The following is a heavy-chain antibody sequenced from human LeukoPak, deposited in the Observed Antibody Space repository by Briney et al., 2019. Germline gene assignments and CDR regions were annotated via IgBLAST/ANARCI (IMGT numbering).Heavy chain of an antibody. V-gene: IGHV4-4*07. CDR2: IYTSGST. D-gene: IGHD6-19*01. Sequence: SETLSLTCTVSGGSISSYYWSWIRQPAGKGLEWIGRIYTSGSTNYNPSLKSRVTMSVDTSKNQFSLKLSSVTAADTAVYYCARDYLSVTVAGNYYYYYMDVWGKGTTVTISS. CDR1: GGSISSYY. CDR3: ARDYLSVTVAGNYYYYYMDV. J-gene: IGHJ6*03.